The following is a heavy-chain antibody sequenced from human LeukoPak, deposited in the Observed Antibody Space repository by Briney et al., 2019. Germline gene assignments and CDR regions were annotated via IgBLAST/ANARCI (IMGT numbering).Heavy chain of an antibody. Sequence: ETLSLTCTVSGGSISSGGYYWSWVRQAPGKGLEWVANIKQDGNEKHYVDSVKARFTVSRENAKNSLYLQMNSMRTADTAVYYCARWVPIRAHTWIDPWGQGSLVSVSS. D-gene: IGHD3-10*01. V-gene: IGHV3-7*01. CDR1: GGSISSGGYY. CDR3: ARWVPIRAHTWIDP. CDR2: IKQDGNEK. J-gene: IGHJ5*02.